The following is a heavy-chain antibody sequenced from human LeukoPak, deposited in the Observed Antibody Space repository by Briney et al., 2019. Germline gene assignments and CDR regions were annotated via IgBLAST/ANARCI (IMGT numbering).Heavy chain of an antibody. CDR1: RFSFSYYG. CDR2: IRNDGSNK. D-gene: IGHD2-2*01. Sequence: GGSLRLSCIAYRFSFSYYGMFWVRQAPGKGLEWVAFIRNDGSNKYYADSAEGRFTISRDNSKNTLYLQMNSLRAEDTAVYYCARAYSLGFCSTTSCPGYYYYMDVWGKGTTVTVSS. V-gene: IGHV3-30*02. CDR3: ARAYSLGFCSTTSCPGYYYYMDV. J-gene: IGHJ6*03.